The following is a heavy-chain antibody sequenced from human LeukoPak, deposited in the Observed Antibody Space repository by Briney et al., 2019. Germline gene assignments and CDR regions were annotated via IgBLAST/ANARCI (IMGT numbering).Heavy chain of an antibody. V-gene: IGHV3-23*01. Sequence: GGSLRLSCAAAGFTFSNYAMTWVRQAPGRGLEWVSSISGSGGSTYYADSVKGRFTISRDNSKNTLYLQMNSLRAEDTAVYYCARDPGPTYYYDSIPSGGWGQGTLVTVSS. CDR3: ARDPGPTYYYDSIPSGG. CDR2: ISGSGGST. D-gene: IGHD3-22*01. J-gene: IGHJ4*02. CDR1: GFTFSNYA.